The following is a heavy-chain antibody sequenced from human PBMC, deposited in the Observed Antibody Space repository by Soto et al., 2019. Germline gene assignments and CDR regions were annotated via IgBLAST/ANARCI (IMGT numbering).Heavy chain of an antibody. J-gene: IGHJ6*02. CDR3: ARAPVGATGSYYYGMDV. V-gene: IGHV1-69*13. D-gene: IGHD1-26*01. CDR2: IIPIFGTA. CDR1: GGTFSSYA. Sequence: GASVKVSCKASGGTFSSYAISWVRQAPGQGLEWMGGIIPIFGTANYAQKFQGRVTITADESTSTAYMELSSLRSEDTAVYYCARAPVGATGSYYYGMDVWGQGTTVTVS.